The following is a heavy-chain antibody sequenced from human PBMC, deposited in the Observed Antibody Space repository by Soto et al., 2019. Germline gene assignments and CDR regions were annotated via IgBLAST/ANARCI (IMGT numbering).Heavy chain of an antibody. CDR1: GGSISSYY. V-gene: IGHV4-59*01. Sequence: SETLSLTCTVSGGSISSYYWSWIRQPPGKGLEWIGYIYYSGSTNYNPSLKSRVTISVDTSKNQFSLELSSVTAADTAVYYCARGDGDYDFDYWGQGTLVTVSS. D-gene: IGHD4-17*01. CDR2: IYYSGST. CDR3: ARGDGDYDFDY. J-gene: IGHJ4*02.